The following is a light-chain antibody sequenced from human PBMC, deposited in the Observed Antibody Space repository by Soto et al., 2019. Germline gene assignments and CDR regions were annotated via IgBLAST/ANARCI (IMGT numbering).Light chain of an antibody. CDR1: TEAVTGDYH. Sequence: QAVVTQEPSLTVSPGGTVTLTCASSTEAVTGDYHPNWFQQKPGQAPRALIYNTRSKHPWTPARFSGSLLGDKAALTLSGVQPEDEADYYCLLYCGNTWMSGGGTKLTVL. J-gene: IGLJ3*02. CDR2: NTR. V-gene: IGLV7-43*01. CDR3: LLYCGNTWM.